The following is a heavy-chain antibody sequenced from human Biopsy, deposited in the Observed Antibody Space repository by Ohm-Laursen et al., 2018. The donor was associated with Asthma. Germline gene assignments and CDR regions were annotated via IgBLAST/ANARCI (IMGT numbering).Heavy chain of an antibody. V-gene: IGHV3-48*01. Sequence: SLRLSCAAFGFTFSSYSMNWVRQAPGKGLEWVSYISSSSSTIYYADSVKGRFTISRDNAKNSLYLQMSSLRAEDTAVYYCASQSSGPDFWSGYYYFDYWGQGTLVTVSS. J-gene: IGHJ4*02. D-gene: IGHD3-3*01. CDR3: ASQSSGPDFWSGYYYFDY. CDR2: ISSSSSTI. CDR1: GFTFSSYS.